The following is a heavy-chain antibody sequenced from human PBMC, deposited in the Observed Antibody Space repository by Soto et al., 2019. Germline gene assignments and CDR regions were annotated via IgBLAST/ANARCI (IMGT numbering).Heavy chain of an antibody. Sequence: PSETLSLTCTVSGGSISSYRWSWIRQPAWKGLEWIGRISNNVNTQYNPSLKSRVTVSVDTSRNQFFLNLHSVTAADSAVYFCGRESGETWDYEAYWGQGTPVTGSS. CDR2: ISNNVNT. V-gene: IGHV4-4*07. CDR1: GGSISSYR. J-gene: IGHJ4*02. D-gene: IGHD1-7*01. CDR3: GRESGETWDYEAY.